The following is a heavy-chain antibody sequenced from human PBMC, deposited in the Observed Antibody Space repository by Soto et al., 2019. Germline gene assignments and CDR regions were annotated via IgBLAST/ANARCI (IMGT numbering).Heavy chain of an antibody. J-gene: IGHJ5*02. D-gene: IGHD1-1*01. CDR1: ENTFSTYS. CDR3: ARDQSWHDLVWRFDP. Sequence: GASVKVSCKASENTFSTYSLHWVRQATGQGLEWMGWMNPNSGNTGYAQKFQGRVTMTKDTSTSTVYMELNSLTSEDTAVYYCARDQSWHDLVWRFDPWGQGTLVTVSS. V-gene: IGHV1-8*02. CDR2: MNPNSGNT.